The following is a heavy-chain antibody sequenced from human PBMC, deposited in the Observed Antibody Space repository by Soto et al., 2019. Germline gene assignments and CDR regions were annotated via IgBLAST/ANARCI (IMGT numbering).Heavy chain of an antibody. CDR2: IWYDGVNR. V-gene: IGHV3-33*01. CDR3: VREDCSSHLCQSSVEFYYGMDV. J-gene: IGHJ6*02. D-gene: IGHD2-2*01. Sequence: QVQLVESGGGVVQPGRSLRLSCEASGFTFSNFGMHWVRQAPGRGLEWVANIWYDGVNRYYADSVRGRFTVSRDNSKNTLYLEMNSLRAEDTAVYFCVREDCSSHLCQSSVEFYYGMDVWGQGTTVTVSS. CDR1: GFTFSNFG.